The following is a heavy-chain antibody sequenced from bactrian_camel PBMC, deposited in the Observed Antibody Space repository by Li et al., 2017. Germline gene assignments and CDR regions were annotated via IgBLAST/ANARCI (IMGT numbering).Heavy chain of an antibody. Sequence: VQLVESGGGSVQAGGSLRLSCKVSGLSDHIDCFKWFRQSPGRVREGVAAVKKDNSAIYSPAVKGRFTISKDNDKNTLYLEMSSLEADDTAMYYCTADTSKATLATIAQYAAYEGQGTQVTVS. V-gene: IGHV3S53*01. D-gene: IGHD4*01. J-gene: IGHJ4*01. CDR1: GLSDHIDC. CDR2: VKKDNSA.